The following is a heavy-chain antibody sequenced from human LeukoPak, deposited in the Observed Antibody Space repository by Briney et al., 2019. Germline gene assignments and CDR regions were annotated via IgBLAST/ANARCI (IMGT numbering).Heavy chain of an antibody. Sequence: PSETLSLTCAVYGGSFSGYYWRWIRQPPGKGLEWIGEINHSGSTNYNPSLKSRVTISVDTSKNQFSLKLSSVTAADTAVYYCARGRYFDWLPHSGYFDYWGQGILVTVSS. CDR2: INHSGST. D-gene: IGHD3-9*01. V-gene: IGHV4-34*01. CDR1: GGSFSGYY. J-gene: IGHJ4*02. CDR3: ARGRYFDWLPHSGYFDY.